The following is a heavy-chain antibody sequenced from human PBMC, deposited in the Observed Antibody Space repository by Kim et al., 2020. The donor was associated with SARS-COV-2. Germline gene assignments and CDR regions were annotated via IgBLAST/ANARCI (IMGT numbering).Heavy chain of an antibody. J-gene: IGHJ4*02. D-gene: IGHD6-13*01. CDR3: ARDRAAAGGFDY. Sequence: AGSVKGRFTISGDNSKTTLYLQMNSRRAEDTAVYYCARDRAAAGGFDYWGQGTLVTVSS. V-gene: IGHV3-33*01.